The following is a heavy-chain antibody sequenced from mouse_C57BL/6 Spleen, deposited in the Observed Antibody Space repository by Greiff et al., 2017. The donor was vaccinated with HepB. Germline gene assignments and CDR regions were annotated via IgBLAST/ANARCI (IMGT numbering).Heavy chain of an antibody. Sequence: DVKLQESGGGLVKPGGSLKLSCAASGFTFSDYGMHWVRQAPEKGLEWVAYISSGSSTIYYADTVKGRFTISRDNAKNTLFLQMTSLRSEDTAMYYCARTGYYGSSGLDYWGQGTTLTVSS. D-gene: IGHD1-1*01. CDR1: GFTFSDYG. CDR3: ARTGYYGSSGLDY. V-gene: IGHV5-17*01. CDR2: ISSGSSTI. J-gene: IGHJ2*01.